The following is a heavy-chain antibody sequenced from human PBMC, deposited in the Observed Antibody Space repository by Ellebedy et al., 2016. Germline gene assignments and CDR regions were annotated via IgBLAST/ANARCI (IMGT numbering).Heavy chain of an antibody. CDR1: GFTFSAYD. CDR2: ISRTSGSI. Sequence: GESLKISCAASGFTFSAYDMNWVRQAPGMGLEWVSYISRTSGSIYYADSVRGRFTISRDNAKNSLYLEMNSLRDDDTAVYFCARSGTEALRFDYFDYWGQGILVTVSS. J-gene: IGHJ4*02. D-gene: IGHD1-26*01. V-gene: IGHV3-48*02. CDR3: ARSGTEALRFDYFDY.